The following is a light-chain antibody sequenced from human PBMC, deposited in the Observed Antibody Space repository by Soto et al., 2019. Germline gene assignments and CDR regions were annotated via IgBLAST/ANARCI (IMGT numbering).Light chain of an antibody. V-gene: IGKV3-20*01. CDR2: GAS. J-gene: IGKJ1*01. CDR1: QSVSSN. CDR3: QQYGSSPTWT. Sequence: EIVMTQSPVTLSVSPGERATLSCRASQSVSSNLAWYQQKPGQAPSLLIYGASSRATGIPDRFSGSGSGTDFTLTISRLEPEDFAVYYCQQYGSSPTWTFGQGTKVDIK.